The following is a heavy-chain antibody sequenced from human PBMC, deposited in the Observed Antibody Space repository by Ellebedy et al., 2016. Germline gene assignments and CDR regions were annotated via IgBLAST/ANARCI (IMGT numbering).Heavy chain of an antibody. CDR3: ARDPPSINTGTWG. Sequence: GESLKISXAASGITINEHYMRWARQAPGKGLQWVSLIYSDGSRHYADSVKGRFTISRDSSKNTLYLQMDSLRVDDTAVYYCARDPPSINTGTWGWGQGTLVTVSS. D-gene: IGHD7-27*01. V-gene: IGHV3-66*01. CDR1: GITINEHY. CDR2: IYSDGSR. J-gene: IGHJ4*02.